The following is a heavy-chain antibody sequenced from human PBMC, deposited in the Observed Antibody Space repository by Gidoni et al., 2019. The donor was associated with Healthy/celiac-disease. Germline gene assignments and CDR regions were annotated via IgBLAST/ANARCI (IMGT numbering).Heavy chain of an antibody. D-gene: IGHD1-26*01. CDR2: INQSGST. Sequence: QVQLQQWGAGLLKPSETLSLTCAVYGGSFRGYYWSWIRQPPGKGLEWIGEINQSGSTNYNPSLKSRVTISVDTSKNQFSLKLSSVTAADTAVYYCARALVGATTSGPFGYWGQGTLVTVSS. CDR3: ARALVGATTSGPFGY. J-gene: IGHJ4*02. V-gene: IGHV4-34*01. CDR1: GGSFRGYY.